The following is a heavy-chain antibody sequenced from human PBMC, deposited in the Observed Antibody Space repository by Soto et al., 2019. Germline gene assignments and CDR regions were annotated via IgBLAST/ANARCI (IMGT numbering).Heavy chain of an antibody. Sequence: GESLKISCKGSGYYFPSYWIGWVRQMPGKGLECMGIFYPGDSDTRYSPSFQGQVTISADRSISTAYLQWSSLKPSDTAMYYCARQGNGAEGFDYWGQGTLVTVSS. D-gene: IGHD4-17*01. CDR2: FYPGDSDT. V-gene: IGHV5-51*01. CDR1: GYYFPSYW. CDR3: ARQGNGAEGFDY. J-gene: IGHJ4*02.